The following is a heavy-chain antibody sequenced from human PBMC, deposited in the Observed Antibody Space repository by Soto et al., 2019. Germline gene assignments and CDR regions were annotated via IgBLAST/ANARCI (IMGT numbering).Heavy chain of an antibody. D-gene: IGHD3-10*01. J-gene: IGHJ4*02. CDR3: ARDRRYAEFSLDY. V-gene: IGHV3-48*02. CDR1: GFTFNNYD. CDR2: ISSSITTV. Sequence: WGSLRLSCTASGFTFNNYDIIFVRHSPGKWLEWVSYISSSITTVYYADSVKGRFTISRDNAQNSLYLQMNSLRNEDAAVYYCARDRRYAEFSLDYWGQGALVTVSS.